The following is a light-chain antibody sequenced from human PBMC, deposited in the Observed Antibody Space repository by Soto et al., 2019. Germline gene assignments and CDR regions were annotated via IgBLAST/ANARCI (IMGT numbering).Light chain of an antibody. Sequence: EIVLTQSPGTLSLSPGERATLSCRASQSVSSSYLAWYQQKPGQAPRLLIYGASSRATGIPDRLSGSGSGTDFTLTINRLEPEDFAVYFCQQYGSSPTFGPGTKVDIK. CDR3: QQYGSSPT. CDR2: GAS. CDR1: QSVSSSY. J-gene: IGKJ3*01. V-gene: IGKV3-20*01.